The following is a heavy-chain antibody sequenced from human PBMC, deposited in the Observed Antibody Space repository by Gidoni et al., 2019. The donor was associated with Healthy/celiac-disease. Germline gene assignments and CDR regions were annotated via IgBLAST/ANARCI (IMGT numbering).Heavy chain of an antibody. CDR2: IDWVDDK. Sequence: QVTLRESGPALAKLTQTITLTCHFSGFSLSTSGMCVSWIRQHPGKALEWLALIDWVDDKYCSTSLKTRLTISNDTSKNQVVLTMTNMDPVDTATYYCARIRVSYDSSGYWYYFDYWSQGTLVTVSS. J-gene: IGHJ4*02. D-gene: IGHD3-22*01. V-gene: IGHV2-70*01. CDR3: ARIRVSYDSSGYWYYFDY. CDR1: GFSLSTSGMC.